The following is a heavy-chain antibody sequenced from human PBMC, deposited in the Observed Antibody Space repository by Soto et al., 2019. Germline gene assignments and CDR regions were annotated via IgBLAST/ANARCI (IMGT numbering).Heavy chain of an antibody. V-gene: IGHV3-30*18. CDR3: AKSDRGVFGVVMSPALDPLDV. J-gene: IGHJ3*01. CDR1: GVTFRTYG. Sequence: QVQLVGSGGGVVQPGRSLTLSCVVSGVTFRTYGIHWVRQVPGKGLEWVAVISYDGDYTSYADSVKGRFTISRDNSKNTIYLQLTSLGAEDTALYYCAKSDRGVFGVVMSPALDPLDVWGQGTMVAVSS. D-gene: IGHD3-3*01. CDR2: ISYDGDYT.